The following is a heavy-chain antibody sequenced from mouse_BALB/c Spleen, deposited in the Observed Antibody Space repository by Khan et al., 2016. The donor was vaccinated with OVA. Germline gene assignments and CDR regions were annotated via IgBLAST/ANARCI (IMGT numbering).Heavy chain of an antibody. Sequence: EVQLQESGPGLVKPSQSLSLTCTVTGYSITSDYAWNWIRQFPGNKLEWMGYISYSGNTKYNPSLKSRISITRDTSDNQFFLQLNSVPIEATATYYCARICGGDFDYWGQGTTLTVSS. J-gene: IGHJ2*01. CDR1: GYSITSDYA. CDR2: ISYSGNT. CDR3: ARICGGDFDY. V-gene: IGHV3-2*02.